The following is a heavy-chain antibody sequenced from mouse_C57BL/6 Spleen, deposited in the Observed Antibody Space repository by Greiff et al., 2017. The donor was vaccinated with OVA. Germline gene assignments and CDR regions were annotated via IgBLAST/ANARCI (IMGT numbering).Heavy chain of an antibody. CDR1: GYTFTSYW. J-gene: IGHJ2*01. D-gene: IGHD1-1*01. V-gene: IGHV1-55*01. CDR3: ARAGITTGGDYFDY. Sequence: VQLQQPGAELVKPGASVTMSCTASGYTFTSYWITWVKQRPGQGLEWIGDIYPGSGSTNYNEKFKSKATLTVDTSSSTAYMQLSSLTSEDSAVYYCARAGITTGGDYFDYWGQGTTLTVSS. CDR2: IYPGSGST.